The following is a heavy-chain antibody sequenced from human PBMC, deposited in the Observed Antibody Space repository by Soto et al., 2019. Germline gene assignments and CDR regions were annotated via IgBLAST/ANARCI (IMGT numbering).Heavy chain of an antibody. V-gene: IGHV4-34*01. D-gene: IGHD3-10*01. J-gene: IGHJ6*02. Sequence: SETLSLTCALYCGSFIGYYWSWIRQPPGKGLEWIGEINHSGSTNYNPSLKSRVTISVDTSKNQFSLKLSSVTAADTAVYYCARARWFGEFSYYYYGMDVWGQGTTVTVSS. CDR1: CGSFIGYY. CDR2: INHSGST. CDR3: ARARWFGEFSYYYYGMDV.